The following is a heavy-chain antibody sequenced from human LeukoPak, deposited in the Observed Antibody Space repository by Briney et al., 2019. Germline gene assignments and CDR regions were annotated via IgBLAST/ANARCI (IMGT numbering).Heavy chain of an antibody. Sequence: PGRSLRLSCAASGFTFSSYAMHWVRQAPGKGPEWVAVISYDGSNKYYADSVKGRFTISRDNAKNTLYLQMNSLRAEDTAVYYCARGGWFGELVRRFGYYYYYMDVWGKGTTVTVSS. V-gene: IGHV3-30*04. J-gene: IGHJ6*03. D-gene: IGHD3-10*01. CDR3: ARGGWFGELVRRFGYYYYYMDV. CDR2: ISYDGSNK. CDR1: GFTFSSYA.